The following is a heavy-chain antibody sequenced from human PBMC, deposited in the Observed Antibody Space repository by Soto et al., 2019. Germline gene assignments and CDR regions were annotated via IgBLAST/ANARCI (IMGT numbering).Heavy chain of an antibody. Sequence: EVQLVESGGGLVQPGGSLRLSCVASGFNFDDYAMHWVRQPPGKGLEWVSGINWDSDTVGYADSVKGRFTVARDNAKGSLLLQMSSRGPEDTAVYFCAMSNSNDLYYHFESWGQGTPVTVSS. D-gene: IGHD3-22*01. CDR1: GFNFDDYA. V-gene: IGHV3-9*01. J-gene: IGHJ4*02. CDR3: AMSNSNDLYYHFES. CDR2: INWDSDTV.